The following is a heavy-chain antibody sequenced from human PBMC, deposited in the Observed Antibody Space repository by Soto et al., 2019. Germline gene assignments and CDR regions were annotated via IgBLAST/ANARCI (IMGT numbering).Heavy chain of an antibody. CDR2: ISHDGSNK. J-gene: IGHJ4*02. D-gene: IGHD3-3*01. CDR3: ARDRDFWSGPTLDY. Sequence: GGSLRLSCAASGFTFSSYAMHWVRQAPGKGLEWVAVISHDGSNKYYADSVKGRFTISRDNSKNKLYLQMNSLRAEDTAVYYCARDRDFWSGPTLDYWGQGTLVTVSS. CDR1: GFTFSSYA. V-gene: IGHV3-30-3*01.